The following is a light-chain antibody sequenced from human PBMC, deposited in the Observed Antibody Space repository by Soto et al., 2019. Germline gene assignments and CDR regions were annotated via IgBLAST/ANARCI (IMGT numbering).Light chain of an antibody. Sequence: EIVLTQSPATLSLSPGERATLSCRASQSIAGYLAWYQKKPGQAPRLLIYDTSNRVTGVPARSSGSGSGTDFTLSISSLEPEDFAVYYCQQRSNWPPTFGQGTRLEIK. V-gene: IGKV3-11*01. J-gene: IGKJ5*01. CDR3: QQRSNWPPT. CDR2: DTS. CDR1: QSIAGY.